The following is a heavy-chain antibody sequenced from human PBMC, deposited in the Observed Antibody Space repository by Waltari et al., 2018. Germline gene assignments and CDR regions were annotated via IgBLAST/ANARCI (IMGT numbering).Heavy chain of an antibody. Sequence: EVQLVESGGGLAQPGRSLRLSCAASGFIFDDYAMHWVRQTTRKGLEWVSSISWNSGRIGYVDSVRGRFIVSRDNAKNSLYLQMNSLRAEDTALYYCVKDMASGSYEAPDAFDIWGQGTMVTVSS. J-gene: IGHJ3*02. CDR2: ISWNSGRI. V-gene: IGHV3-9*01. CDR3: VKDMASGSYEAPDAFDI. CDR1: GFIFDDYA. D-gene: IGHD3-10*01.